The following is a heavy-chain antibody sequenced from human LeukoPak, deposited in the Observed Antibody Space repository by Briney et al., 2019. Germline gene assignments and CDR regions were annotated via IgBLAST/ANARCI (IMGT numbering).Heavy chain of an antibody. V-gene: IGHV4-39*07. Sequence: SETLSLTCTVSGGSISSGSYYWSWLRQPPGKGLEWIGEINHSGSTNYNPSLKSRVTISVDTSKNQFSLKLSSVTAADTAVYYCARGRFGIAAAGKSSHFDLWGRGTLVTVSS. CDR3: ARGRFGIAAAGKSSHFDL. CDR1: GGSISSGSYY. J-gene: IGHJ2*01. D-gene: IGHD6-13*01. CDR2: INHSGST.